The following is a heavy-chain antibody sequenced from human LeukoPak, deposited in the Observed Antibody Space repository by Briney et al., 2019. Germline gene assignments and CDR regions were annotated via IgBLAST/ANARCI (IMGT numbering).Heavy chain of an antibody. CDR3: TRGRGWCDY. J-gene: IGHJ4*02. Sequence: GGSLRLSCAASKFTFSGYWMTWVRQAPGKGLEWVANINQDGSEKYYVDSVKGRFTISRDNAKNSVYLQMDSLRAEDTAIYYCTRGRGWCDYRGRGTLVTVSS. CDR1: KFTFSGYW. CDR2: INQDGSEK. V-gene: IGHV3-7*03. D-gene: IGHD6-19*01.